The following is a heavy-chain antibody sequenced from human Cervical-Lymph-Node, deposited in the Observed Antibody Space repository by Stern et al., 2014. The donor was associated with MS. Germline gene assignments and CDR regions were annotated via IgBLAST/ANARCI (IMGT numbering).Heavy chain of an antibody. V-gene: IGHV1-69*01. J-gene: IGHJ4*02. Sequence: VQLVESGAEVKKPGSPVRVSCKASGGTFTTYAISWVRQAPGQGLEWMGGIIPMSGTEKYAQKFQGRVTITAAASTTTAYMELSSLKFDDTAVYYCARDLSGIGYYDYWGQGTLVAVSS. CDR3: ARDLSGIGYYDY. D-gene: IGHD3-22*01. CDR2: IIPMSGTE. CDR1: GGTFTTYA.